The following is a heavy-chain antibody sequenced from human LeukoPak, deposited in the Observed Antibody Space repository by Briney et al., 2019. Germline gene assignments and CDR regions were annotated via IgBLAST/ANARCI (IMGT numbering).Heavy chain of an antibody. CDR2: FDPEDDEG. Sequence: ASAKVSCKVSGYALTELSIHWVRQAPGKGLEWMGGFDPEDDEGIYAQKFQGRVTMTEDTSTDTAYMELSSLRSEDTAVYYCATDLDRSGINSCYGWGQGTLVTVSS. D-gene: IGHD2-2*01. CDR3: ATDLDRSGINSCYG. CDR1: GYALTELS. J-gene: IGHJ4*02. V-gene: IGHV1-24*01.